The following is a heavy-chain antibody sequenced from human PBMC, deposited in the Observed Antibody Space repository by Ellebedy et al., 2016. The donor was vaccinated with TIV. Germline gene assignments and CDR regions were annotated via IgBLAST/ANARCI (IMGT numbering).Heavy chain of an antibody. Sequence: PGGSLRLSCAASGFTFSSYWMHWVRQAPGKGLVWVSRINSDGSSTSYADSVKGRFTISRDNAKNTLYLQMSSLRAEDTAVYYCARLAVAAPVDYWGQGTLVTVSS. CDR2: INSDGSST. CDR3: ARLAVAAPVDY. J-gene: IGHJ4*02. D-gene: IGHD6-19*01. CDR1: GFTFSSYW. V-gene: IGHV3-74*01.